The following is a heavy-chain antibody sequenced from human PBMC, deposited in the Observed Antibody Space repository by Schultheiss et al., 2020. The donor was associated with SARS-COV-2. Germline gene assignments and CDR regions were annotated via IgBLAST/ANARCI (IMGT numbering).Heavy chain of an antibody. D-gene: IGHD2-2*01. CDR1: GFTFSDYY. Sequence: GSLRLSCAASGFTFSDYYMSWIRQPPGKALEWIGEINHSGSTNYNPSLKSRVTISVDTSKNQFSLKLSSVTAADTAVYYCARDPIKPDIVVVPAVQDYYGMDVWGQGTTVTVSS. CDR3: ARDPIKPDIVVVPAVQDYYGMDV. J-gene: IGHJ6*02. CDR2: INHSGST. V-gene: IGHV4-34*01.